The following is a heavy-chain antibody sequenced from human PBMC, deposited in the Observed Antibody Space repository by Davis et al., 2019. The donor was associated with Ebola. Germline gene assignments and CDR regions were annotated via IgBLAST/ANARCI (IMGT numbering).Heavy chain of an antibody. CDR2: ISYDGSNK. CDR1: GFTFSSYG. CDR3: AKDRNYGSYRYVFDIDY. J-gene: IGHJ4*02. V-gene: IGHV3-30*18. Sequence: GESLKISCAASGFTFSSYGMHWVRQAPGKGLEWVAVISYDGSNKYYADSVKGRFTISRDNSKNTLYLQMNSLRAEDTAVYYCAKDRNYGSYRYVFDIDYWGQGTLVTVSS. D-gene: IGHD3-16*02.